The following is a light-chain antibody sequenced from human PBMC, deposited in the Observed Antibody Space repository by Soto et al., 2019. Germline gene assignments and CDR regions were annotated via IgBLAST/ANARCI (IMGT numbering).Light chain of an antibody. V-gene: IGKV1-5*01. Sequence: DIQITQAASTMSRTVGDRVTITCRASQTISSWLAWYQQKPGKAPKLLISDVSSLERGVPSRFSGSGSGTEFTLTISSLQPDDFATYYCQLYNSYSEAFGQGTNVDVK. CDR3: QLYNSYSEA. CDR2: DVS. CDR1: QTISSW. J-gene: IGKJ1*01.